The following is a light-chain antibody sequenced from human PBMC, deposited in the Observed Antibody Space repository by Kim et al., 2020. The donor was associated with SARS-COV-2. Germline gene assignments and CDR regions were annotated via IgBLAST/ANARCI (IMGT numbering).Light chain of an antibody. J-gene: IGKJ4*01. Sequence: EIVLTQSPGTLSLSPGERATLSCRASQSVSSSYLAWYQQKPGQAPRLLIYSASSRATGIPDRFSGSGSGTDFTLTISRLEPEDVAIYYCQQYGNSRLTFGGGTKLEI. V-gene: IGKV3-20*01. CDR3: QQYGNSRLT. CDR1: QSVSSSY. CDR2: SAS.